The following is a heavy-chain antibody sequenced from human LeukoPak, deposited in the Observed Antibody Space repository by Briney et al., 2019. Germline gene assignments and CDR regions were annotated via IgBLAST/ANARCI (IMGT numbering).Heavy chain of an antibody. D-gene: IGHD3-9*01. J-gene: IGHJ4*02. CDR1: GYTFTRCY. V-gene: IGHV1-2*02. Sequence: ASVRVSYKASGYTFTRCYMHWGRQAAGQGGEGRGWINPNSGGTNYAKKFQGRGTITRDTSITTAYMELSRLRSDHTAVYYCARGSFYYDILTGQRIGGEIDYWGQGTLVTVSS. CDR2: INPNSGGT. CDR3: ARGSFYYDILTGQRIGGEIDY.